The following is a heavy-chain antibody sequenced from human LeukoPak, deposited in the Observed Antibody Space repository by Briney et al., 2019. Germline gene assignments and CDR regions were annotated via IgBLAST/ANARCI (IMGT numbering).Heavy chain of an antibody. D-gene: IGHD3-10*01. Sequence: ASVKVSCKASGYTFTVYYMHWVRQAPGQGLEWMGWINPNSGGTNYAQKFQGRVTMTRDTSISTAYMELSRLRSDDTAVYYCARSGSGSYYNLIHDWGQGTLVTVSS. CDR3: ARSGSGSYYNLIHD. J-gene: IGHJ4*02. V-gene: IGHV1-2*02. CDR2: INPNSGGT. CDR1: GYTFTVYY.